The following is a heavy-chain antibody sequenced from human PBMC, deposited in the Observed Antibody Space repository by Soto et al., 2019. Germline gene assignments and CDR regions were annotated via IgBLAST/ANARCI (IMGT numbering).Heavy chain of an antibody. D-gene: IGHD6-13*01. J-gene: IGHJ4*02. CDR1: GFTFSSYA. CDR2: ISGSGDKT. CDR3: AKDGKIAAAGTRVKYFDY. Sequence: PGGSLRLSCAASGFTFSSYAMSWVRQAPGKGLEWVSAISGSGDKTYYADSVKGRITISRDNSKNTLYLQMNSLRAEDTAVYYCAKDGKIAAAGTRVKYFDYWGQGTLVTVSS. V-gene: IGHV3-23*01.